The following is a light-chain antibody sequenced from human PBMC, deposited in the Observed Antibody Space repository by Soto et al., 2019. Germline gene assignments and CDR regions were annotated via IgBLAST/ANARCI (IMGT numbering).Light chain of an antibody. CDR3: NSYRSTSTRYV. CDR1: ISDVGGYNY. J-gene: IGLJ1*01. CDR2: DVS. V-gene: IGLV2-14*01. Sequence: QSALTQPASVSGSPGQSTTISCTGTISDVGGYNYVSWYQQHPGEAPKLIVYDVSNRPSGVSHRFSGSKSGNTASLTISGLQAEDEADYYCNSYRSTSTRYVFGTGTKLTVL.